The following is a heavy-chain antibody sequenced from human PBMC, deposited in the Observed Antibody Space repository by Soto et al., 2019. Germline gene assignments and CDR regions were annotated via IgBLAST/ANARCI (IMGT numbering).Heavy chain of an antibody. J-gene: IGHJ6*02. CDR1: GFTFSSYS. CDR2: VSSSSSTI. Sequence: EVQLVESGGGLVQPGGSLRLSCAASGFTFSSYSMNWVRQAPGKGLEWVSYVSSSSSTIYYADSVKGRFTISRDKAKNSLYLQMNSLRAEDTAVYYCPRASGSLSYGMDVWGQGTTVTVSS. V-gene: IGHV3-48*01. CDR3: PRASGSLSYGMDV. D-gene: IGHD3-10*01.